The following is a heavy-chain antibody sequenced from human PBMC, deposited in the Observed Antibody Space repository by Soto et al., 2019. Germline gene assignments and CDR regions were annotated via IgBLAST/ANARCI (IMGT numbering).Heavy chain of an antibody. V-gene: IGHV1-18*01. D-gene: IGHD5-18*01. CDR3: ARDVGYGLIDG. CDR1: GYTFTSYG. Sequence: QVQLVQSGGEVKKPGASVKVSCKASGYTFTSYGISWVRQAPGQGLEWMGWINAYNGNTNYAQKVQGRVNMTRDTSTRTACMERGRLRCDDTAVYYCARDVGYGLIDGWGQGTLVSVSS. CDR2: INAYNGNT. J-gene: IGHJ4*02.